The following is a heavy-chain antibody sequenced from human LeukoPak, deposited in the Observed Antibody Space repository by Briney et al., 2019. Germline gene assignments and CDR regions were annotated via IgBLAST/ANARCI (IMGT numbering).Heavy chain of an antibody. CDR1: GFPFTNFG. Sequence: GSPKVSCGASGFPFTNFGMEWVRQARGKGLEWVAFIGVGGSNKYYADSVKGRFTISRDNSKNTEYLQMNSLRPEDTAVYYCAKDRSFDEGYFDYWGQGTLVTVSS. D-gene: IGHD3-16*01. V-gene: IGHV3-30*02. CDR3: AKDRSFDEGYFDY. CDR2: IGVGGSNK. J-gene: IGHJ4*02.